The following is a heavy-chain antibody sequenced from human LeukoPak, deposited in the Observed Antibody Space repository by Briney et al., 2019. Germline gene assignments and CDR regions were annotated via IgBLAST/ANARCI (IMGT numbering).Heavy chain of an antibody. CDR1: GFTFDDYA. V-gene: IGHV3-9*03. CDR3: AKDIGTSLLYHLDY. Sequence: PGGSLRLSCAASGFTFDDYAMHWVRQAPGKGLEWVSGISWNSGSIGYADSVKGRFTISRDNAKNSLYLQMNSLRAEDMALYYCAKDIGTSLLYHLDYWGQGTLVTVSS. J-gene: IGHJ4*02. D-gene: IGHD2-2*01. CDR2: ISWNSGSI.